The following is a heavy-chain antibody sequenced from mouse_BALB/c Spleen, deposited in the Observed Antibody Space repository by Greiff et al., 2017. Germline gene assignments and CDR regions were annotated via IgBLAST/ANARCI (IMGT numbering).Heavy chain of an antibody. Sequence: EVKLQESGPGLVKPSQSLSLTCSVTGYSITSGYYWNWIRQFPGNKLEWMGYISYDGSNNYNPSLKNRISITRDTSKNQFFLKLNSVTTEDTATYYCARYRGYDYDGGFAYWGQGTLVTVSA. D-gene: IGHD2-4*01. J-gene: IGHJ3*01. CDR1: GYSITSGYY. CDR3: ARYRGYDYDGGFAY. V-gene: IGHV3-6*02. CDR2: ISYDGSN.